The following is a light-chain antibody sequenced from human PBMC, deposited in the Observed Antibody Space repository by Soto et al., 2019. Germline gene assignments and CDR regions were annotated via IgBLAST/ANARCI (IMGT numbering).Light chain of an antibody. CDR3: QQSYSTPYT. CDR2: AAS. Sequence: DIQMTQSPSTLSASVGDRVTITCRASQSITTSLNWYQQKAGKAPKLLIYAASSLQSGVPSRFSGSGSGTDFTLTISSLQPEDSATYYCQQSYSTPYTFGQGTKLEIE. J-gene: IGKJ2*01. CDR1: QSITTS. V-gene: IGKV1-39*01.